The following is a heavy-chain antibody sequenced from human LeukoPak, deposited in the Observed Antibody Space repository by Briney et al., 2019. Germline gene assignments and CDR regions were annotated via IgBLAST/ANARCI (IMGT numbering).Heavy chain of an antibody. V-gene: IGHV4-39*01. CDR2: IYYSGST. Sequence: SETLSLTCTVSGGSISSSSYYWGWIRQPPGKGLEWIGSIYYSGSTYYNPSLKSRVTISVDTSKNQFSLKLSSVTAADTAVYYCATLAAAARGYFDYWGQGTLVTVSS. J-gene: IGHJ4*02. CDR3: ATLAAAARGYFDY. CDR1: GGSISSSSYY. D-gene: IGHD6-13*01.